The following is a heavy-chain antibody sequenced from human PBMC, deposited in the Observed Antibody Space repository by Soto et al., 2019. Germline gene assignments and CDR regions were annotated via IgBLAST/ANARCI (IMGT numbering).Heavy chain of an antibody. CDR2: IVPILGPA. J-gene: IGHJ4*02. Sequence: QVQLVQSGAEVKKPGSSVNVSCKASGGTFNTFAISWVRQAPGQGLDYLGGIVPILGPAFYAQRFQGIVTITADESTNTASLELTSLSSEDTAVSYCAPAAKRYFDSWGQRTKATVSS. CDR1: GGTFNTFA. V-gene: IGHV1-69*01. CDR3: APAAKRYFDS.